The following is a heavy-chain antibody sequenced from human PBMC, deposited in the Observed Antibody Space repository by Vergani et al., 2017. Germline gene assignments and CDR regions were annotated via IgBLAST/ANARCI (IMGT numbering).Heavy chain of an antibody. J-gene: IGHJ6*03. D-gene: IGHD2-15*01. CDR2: IYYSGST. CDR3: ARVAPRRRPGCSGGSCYSRSREAYYYYMDV. CDR1: GGSISSYY. V-gene: IGHV4-59*01. Sequence: QVQLQQWGAGLLKPSETLSLTCTVSGGSISSYYWSWIRQPPGKGLEWIGYIYYSGSTNYNPSLKSRVTISVDTSKNQFSLKLSSVTASDTAVYYCARVAPRRRPGCSGGSCYSRSREAYYYYMDVWGKGTTVTVSS.